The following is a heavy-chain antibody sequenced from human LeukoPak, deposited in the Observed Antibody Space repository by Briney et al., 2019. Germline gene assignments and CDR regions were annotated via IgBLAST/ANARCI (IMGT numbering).Heavy chain of an antibody. D-gene: IGHD2-15*01. J-gene: IGHJ4*02. CDR3: AREDKGQVYFDN. CDR2: ISYDGSNK. V-gene: IGHV3-30*04. CDR1: GFTFRSYA. Sequence: GGSLRLSCAASGFTFRSYAMHWVRQAPGKGLEWVSVISYDGSNKYYADSVKGRFTISRDNSKNTLYLQINSLRAEDTAVYYCAREDKGQVYFDNWGQGTLVTVSS.